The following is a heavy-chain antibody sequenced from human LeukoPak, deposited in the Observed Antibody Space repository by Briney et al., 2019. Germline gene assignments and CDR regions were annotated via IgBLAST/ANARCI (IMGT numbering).Heavy chain of an antibody. J-gene: IGHJ4*02. CDR3: AFIAAAGDDY. Sequence: ASVKVSCKASGGTFSSYAISWVRQAPGQGLEWMGWISAYNGNTNYAQKLQGRVTMTTDTSTSTAYMELRSLRSDDTAVYYCAFIAAAGDDYWGQGTLVTVSS. CDR2: ISAYNGNT. D-gene: IGHD6-13*01. CDR1: GGTFSSYA. V-gene: IGHV1-18*01.